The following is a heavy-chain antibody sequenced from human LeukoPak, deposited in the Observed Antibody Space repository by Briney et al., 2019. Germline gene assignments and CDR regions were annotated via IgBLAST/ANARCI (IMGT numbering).Heavy chain of an antibody. V-gene: IGHV3-23*01. CDR1: GFTFSSYD. CDR3: AKRGQWLDFDY. D-gene: IGHD5-12*01. Sequence: PGGSLRLSCAASGFTFSSYDMHWVRQATGKGLEWVSAISGSGGSTYYADSVKGRFTISRDNSKNTLYLQMNSLRAEDTAVYYCAKRGQWLDFDYWGQGTLVTVSS. J-gene: IGHJ4*02. CDR2: ISGSGGST.